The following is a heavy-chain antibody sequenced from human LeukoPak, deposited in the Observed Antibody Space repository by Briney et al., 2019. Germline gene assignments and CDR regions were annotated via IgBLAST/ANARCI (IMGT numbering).Heavy chain of an antibody. V-gene: IGHV4-38-2*02. CDR1: GYSISSGYY. J-gene: IGHJ4*02. D-gene: IGHD4-17*01. CDR3: ARGYGVVGDYGDYWYFDS. Sequence: SETLSLTCTVSGYSISSGYYWGWIRQPPGKGLEWIGSIYHSGRTFYNPSLKSRVTISVDTSKNQFSLKLTSVTAADTAVYYCARGYGVVGDYGDYWYFDSWGQGTLVTVSS. CDR2: IYHSGRT.